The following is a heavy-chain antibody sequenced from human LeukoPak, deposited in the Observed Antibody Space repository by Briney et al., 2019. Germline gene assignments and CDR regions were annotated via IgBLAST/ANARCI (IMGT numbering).Heavy chain of an antibody. V-gene: IGHV3-69-1*01. CDR2: ISSSSTI. CDR3: ARTDYYGSGSPIVDFDP. Sequence: GGPLRLSCAASGLTFSDYYMNWVSQAPGKGLKWVSSISSSSTIYYADSVKGRFTISRDNAKNSLYLQMNSLRAEDTAVYYCARTDYYGSGSPIVDFDPWGQGTLVTVSS. J-gene: IGHJ5*02. D-gene: IGHD3-10*01. CDR1: GLTFSDYY.